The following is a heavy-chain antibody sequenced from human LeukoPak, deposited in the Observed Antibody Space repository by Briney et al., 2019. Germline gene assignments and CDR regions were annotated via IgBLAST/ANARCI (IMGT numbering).Heavy chain of an antibody. CDR2: ISAYNGNT. V-gene: IGHV1-18*01. J-gene: IGHJ4*02. CDR3: ARVLAYYDSSGPFDY. Sequence: ASVKVSCKASGYTFTSYGISWVRQARGQGLEWMGWISAYNGNTNYAQKLQGRVTMTIDTSTSTAYMELRSLRSDDTAVYYCARVLAYYDSSGPFDYWGQGTLVTVSS. D-gene: IGHD3-22*01. CDR1: GYTFTSYG.